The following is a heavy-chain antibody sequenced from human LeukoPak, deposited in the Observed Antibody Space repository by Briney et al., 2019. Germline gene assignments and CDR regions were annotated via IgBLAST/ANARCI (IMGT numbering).Heavy chain of an antibody. J-gene: IGHJ5*02. V-gene: IGHV4-61*01. Sequence: PSETLSLTCTVSGGSISSGSYYWSWIRQPPGKGLEWIGYIYYSGSTNYNPSLKSRVTISVDTSKNQFSLKLSSVTAADTAVYYCARVRSSRYCSGGSCLNWFDPWGQGTLVTVSS. CDR1: GGSISSGSYY. D-gene: IGHD2-15*01. CDR2: IYYSGST. CDR3: ARVRSSRYCSGGSCLNWFDP.